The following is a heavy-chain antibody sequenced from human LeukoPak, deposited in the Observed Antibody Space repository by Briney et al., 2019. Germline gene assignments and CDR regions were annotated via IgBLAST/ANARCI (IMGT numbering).Heavy chain of an antibody. J-gene: IGHJ6*02. Sequence: GASVKVSCKASGNTFTSYDINWVRQATGQGLEWMGWMNPNSGNTGYAQKFQGRVTMTRNTSISTAYMELSSLRSEDTAVYYCASRMVSYYFYYGMDVWGQGTTVTVSS. CDR3: ASRMVSYYFYYGMDV. D-gene: IGHD2-8*01. CDR1: GNTFTSYD. V-gene: IGHV1-8*01. CDR2: MNPNSGNT.